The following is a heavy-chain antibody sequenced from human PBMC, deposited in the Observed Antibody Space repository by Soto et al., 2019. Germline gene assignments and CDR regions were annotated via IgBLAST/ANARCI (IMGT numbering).Heavy chain of an antibody. D-gene: IGHD5-18*01. CDR2: ISYDGSNK. J-gene: IGHJ2*01. CDR3: ARDVEVDTAPGWYFDL. V-gene: IGHV3-30-3*01. Sequence: QVQLVESGGGVVQPGRSLRLSCAASGFTFSSYAMHWVRQAPGKGLEWVAVISYDGSNKYYADSVKGRFTISRDNSKNTLYLQMNSLRAEDTAVYYCARDVEVDTAPGWYFDLWGRGTLVTVSS. CDR1: GFTFSSYA.